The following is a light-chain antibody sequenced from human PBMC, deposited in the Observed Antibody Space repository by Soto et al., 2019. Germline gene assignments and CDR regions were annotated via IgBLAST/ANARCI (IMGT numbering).Light chain of an antibody. CDR2: DAS. CDR3: QQRSNWPPIP. Sequence: EIGVKQSPATLSLSPGERATLSCRASQSVSSYLAWYQQKPGQAPRLLIYDASNRATGIPARFSGSGSGTDFTLTISSLEPEDFAVYYCQQRSNWPPIPSGQGTRLEIK. CDR1: QSVSSY. J-gene: IGKJ5*01. V-gene: IGKV3-11*01.